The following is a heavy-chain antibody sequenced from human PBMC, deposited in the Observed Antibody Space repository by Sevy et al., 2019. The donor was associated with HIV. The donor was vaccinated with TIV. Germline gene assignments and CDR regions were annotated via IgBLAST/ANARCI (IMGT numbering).Heavy chain of an antibody. CDR1: GFTFTNYA. J-gene: IGHJ3*02. Sequence: GGSLRLSCAASGFTFTNYAMNWVRQAPGKGLEWVSTISGSGGSTYYADSVKGRFTISRDNSKNTLYLQMNSLRAADTALYYCARHHGESSGYYPLGAFDIWGQGTMVTVSS. D-gene: IGHD3-22*01. CDR3: ARHHGESSGYYPLGAFDI. CDR2: ISGSGGST. V-gene: IGHV3-23*01.